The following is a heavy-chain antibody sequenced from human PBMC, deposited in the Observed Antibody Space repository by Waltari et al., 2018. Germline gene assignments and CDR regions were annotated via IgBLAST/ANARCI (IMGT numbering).Heavy chain of an antibody. V-gene: IGHV1-3*03. Sequence: QVQLVQSGAEVKKPGASVKVSCKASGYTFTSYAMHWVRQAPGQRLEWMGWINAGNGNTKYSQEFQGRVTITRDTSASTAYMELSSLRSEDTAVYYCATDPHLAVAGRGDAFDIWGQGTMVTVSS. CDR1: GYTFTSYA. D-gene: IGHD6-19*01. CDR2: INAGNGNT. J-gene: IGHJ3*02. CDR3: ATDPHLAVAGRGDAFDI.